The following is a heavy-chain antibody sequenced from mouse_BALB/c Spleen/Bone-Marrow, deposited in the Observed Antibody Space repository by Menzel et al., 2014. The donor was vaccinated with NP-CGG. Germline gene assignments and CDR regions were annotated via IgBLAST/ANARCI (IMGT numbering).Heavy chain of an antibody. D-gene: IGHD2-4*01. CDR2: ISGDGSHT. CDR1: GFTFSIYG. Sequence: EVKVVESGGGLVKPGGSLKLSCAASGFTFSIYGMSWVRRTPQKRLEWVATISGDGSHTYYLDSVKGRFTISRDNAKNNLYLQMSSLRSEDTALYYCARPNMITGAMDYWGQGTSVTVSS. J-gene: IGHJ4*01. CDR3: ARPNMITGAMDY. V-gene: IGHV5-9-2*01.